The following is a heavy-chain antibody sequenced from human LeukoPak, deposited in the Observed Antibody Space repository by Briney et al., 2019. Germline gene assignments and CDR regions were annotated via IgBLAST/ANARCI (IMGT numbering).Heavy chain of an antibody. Sequence: GGSLRPSCAASGFTFSSYAMSWVRQAPGKGLEWVSAISGSGGNTYYADSVKGRFTISRDNSNNTLYLQMNSLRAEDTAVYYCAKGYSDYDFGVYWGQGTLVTVSS. CDR1: GFTFSSYA. D-gene: IGHD5-12*01. V-gene: IGHV3-23*01. CDR3: AKGYSDYDFGVY. J-gene: IGHJ4*02. CDR2: ISGSGGNT.